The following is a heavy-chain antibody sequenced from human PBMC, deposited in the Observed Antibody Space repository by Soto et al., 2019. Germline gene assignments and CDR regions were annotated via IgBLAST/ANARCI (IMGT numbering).Heavy chain of an antibody. V-gene: IGHV3-74*01. CDR2: IKTDGSFT. CDR1: GFTFSKHW. Sequence: GGSLRLSCAASGFTFSKHWMHWVRQAPGKGLVWVSHIKTDGSFTRDADSVKGRFTISRDNARNTLYLQMNSLRAEDTAVYYCARDNNWSLDYWGQGTLVTVSS. J-gene: IGHJ4*02. D-gene: IGHD1-1*01. CDR3: ARDNNWSLDY.